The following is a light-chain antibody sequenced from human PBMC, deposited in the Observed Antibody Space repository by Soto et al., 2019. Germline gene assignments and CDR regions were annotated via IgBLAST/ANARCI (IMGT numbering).Light chain of an antibody. Sequence: SYELTQPPSVSVAPGQTARITCGGNNIGSKSVHWYQQKPGQAPVLVVYDDSDRPSGISERFSGSNSGNTATLTISRVEAGDEADYYCQVWDSSSDLGVFGGGTKVTVL. CDR1: NIGSKS. CDR3: QVWDSSSDLGV. V-gene: IGLV3-21*02. CDR2: DDS. J-gene: IGLJ3*02.